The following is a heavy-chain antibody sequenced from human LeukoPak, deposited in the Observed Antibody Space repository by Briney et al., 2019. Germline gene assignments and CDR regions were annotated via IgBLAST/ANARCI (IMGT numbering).Heavy chain of an antibody. CDR1: GIIVSSNY. D-gene: IGHD6-19*01. Sequence: GGSLRLSCAASGIIVSSNYMSWVRQAPGKGLEWVSIIYSGGFTNYADSVKGRFTISRDNSKNTLYLQMNSLRAEDTAVYYCARVSPYSSGHGGLLAWYFDIWGRGTLVTVSS. CDR3: ARVSPYSSGHGGLLAWYFDI. V-gene: IGHV3-66*01. J-gene: IGHJ2*01. CDR2: IYSGGFT.